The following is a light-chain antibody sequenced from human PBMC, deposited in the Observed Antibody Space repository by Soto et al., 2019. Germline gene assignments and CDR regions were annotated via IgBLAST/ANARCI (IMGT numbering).Light chain of an antibody. CDR1: QDINNY. J-gene: IGKJ3*01. V-gene: IGKV1-27*01. Sequence: DIQMTQSPSSLSASVGDRVTITCRASQDINNYLAWYQQKPGKPPKLLIYAASTLQPGVPSRFSGGGSGTDFTLTINSLQPEDVATYYCQRYNNGPPVTFGPGTKV. CDR2: AAS. CDR3: QRYNNGPPVT.